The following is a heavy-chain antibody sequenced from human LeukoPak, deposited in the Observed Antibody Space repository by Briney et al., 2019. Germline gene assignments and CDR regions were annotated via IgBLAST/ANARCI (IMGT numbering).Heavy chain of an antibody. CDR1: GGSFSGYY. CDR3: ASLGIAASGRNWFHP. Sequence: PSETLSLTCAVYGGSFSGYYWSWIRQPPGKGLEWIGEINHSGSTNYNPSLKNRVTISVGTSKNQFSLKLSSVTAADTAVYYRASLGIAASGRNWFHPWGQGTLVTVSS. D-gene: IGHD6-13*01. CDR2: INHSGST. V-gene: IGHV4-34*01. J-gene: IGHJ5*02.